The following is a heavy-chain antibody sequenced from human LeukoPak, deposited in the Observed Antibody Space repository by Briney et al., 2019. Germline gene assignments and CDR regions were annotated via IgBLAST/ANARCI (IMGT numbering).Heavy chain of an antibody. CDR1: GDSVSSNSVT. CDR3: ARRLTQCDCFDP. CDR2: TYYRSTWYN. D-gene: IGHD2-21*02. Sequence: SQTLSLTCAISGDSVSSNSVTWNWIRQSPSRGLEWLGRTYYRSTWYNDYAVSVRGRITVNPDTPKNQFSLHLNSVTPEDTAVYYCARRLTQCDCFDPWGQGILVTVSS. J-gene: IGHJ5*02. V-gene: IGHV6-1*01.